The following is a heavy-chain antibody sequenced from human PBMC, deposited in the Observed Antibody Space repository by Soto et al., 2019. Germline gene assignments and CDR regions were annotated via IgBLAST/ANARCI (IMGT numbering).Heavy chain of an antibody. V-gene: IGHV1-69*13. J-gene: IGHJ6*02. Sequence: SVKVSCKASGGTFSSYAISWVRQAPGQGLEWMGGIIPIFGTANYAQKFQGRVTITADESTSTAYMELSSLRSEDTAVYYCAQGEEQQLNNYYYGMDVWGQGTTVTVSS. CDR1: GGTFSSYA. CDR3: AQGEEQQLNNYYYGMDV. D-gene: IGHD6-13*01. CDR2: IIPIFGTA.